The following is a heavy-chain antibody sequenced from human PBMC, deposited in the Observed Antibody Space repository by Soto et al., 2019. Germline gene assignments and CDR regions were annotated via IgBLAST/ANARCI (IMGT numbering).Heavy chain of an antibody. CDR2: IIPLFGTP. CDR1: GGTFSDLA. J-gene: IGHJ4*02. Sequence: QVHLVQSGAEVKKPGSSVKVSCKTSGGTFSDLAFSWVRQAPRQGIEWVGGIIPLFGTPNYAREFQGRVSIRADESSNTVYMELRRLRSEDTAVYYCASERVAEMATGGYFDNWGQGTLVTVSS. CDR3: ASERVAEMATGGYFDN. D-gene: IGHD5-12*01. V-gene: IGHV1-69*01.